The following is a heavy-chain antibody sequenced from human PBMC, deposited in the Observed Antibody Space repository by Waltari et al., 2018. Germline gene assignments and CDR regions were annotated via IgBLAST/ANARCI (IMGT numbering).Heavy chain of an antibody. V-gene: IGHV1-2*02. D-gene: IGHD2-2*01. CDR1: GYTFTGYY. CDR3: ARDGYCSSTSCPYDYYGMDV. CDR2: NNPNSGGT. J-gene: IGHJ6*02. Sequence: QVQLVQSGAEVKKPGASVKVSCKASGYTFTGYYMHWVRPAPGQRLEWMGWNNPNSGGTNYAQKFQGRVTMTRDTSISTAYMELSRLRSDDTAVYYCARDGYCSSTSCPYDYYGMDVWGQGTTVTVSS.